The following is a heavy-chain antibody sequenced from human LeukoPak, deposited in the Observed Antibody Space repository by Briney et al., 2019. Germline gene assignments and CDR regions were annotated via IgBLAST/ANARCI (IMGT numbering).Heavy chain of an antibody. Sequence: SETLSLTCTVSGVSISSSNSYWGWIRQPPGKGLEWIGSIYYSGNTYYNASLKSQVSISIDTSKNQFSLKLTSVTAADTAVYYCASCRGELLFFNWGQGTLVTVSS. CDR2: IYYSGNT. V-gene: IGHV4-39*01. CDR1: GVSISSSNSY. D-gene: IGHD1-26*01. J-gene: IGHJ4*02. CDR3: ASCRGELLFFN.